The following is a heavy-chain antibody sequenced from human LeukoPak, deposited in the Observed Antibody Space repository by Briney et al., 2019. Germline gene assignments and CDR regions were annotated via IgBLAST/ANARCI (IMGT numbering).Heavy chain of an antibody. CDR1: GGSFSGYY. J-gene: IGHJ6*02. CDR2: INHSGST. D-gene: IGHD1-26*01. V-gene: IGHV4-34*01. Sequence: PSETLSLTCAVYGGSFSGYYWSWIRQPPGKGLEWIGEINHSGSTNYNPSLKSRVTISVDTSKNQFSLKLSSVTAADTAVYYCARLVAYRREYYGMDAWGQGTTVTVSS. CDR3: ARLVAYRREYYGMDA.